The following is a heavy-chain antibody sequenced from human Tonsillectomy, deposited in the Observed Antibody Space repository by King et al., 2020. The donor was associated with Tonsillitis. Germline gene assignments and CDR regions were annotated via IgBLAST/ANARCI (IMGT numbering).Heavy chain of an antibody. CDR3: ARHKYYYDSSGYEYFQH. D-gene: IGHD3-22*01. CDR1: GFTFSSYG. CDR2: IWYGGSNK. V-gene: IGHV3-33*01. J-gene: IGHJ1*01. Sequence: QLVQSGGGVVQPGRSLRLSCAASGFTFSSYGMHWVRQGPGKGLEWVAVIWYGGSNKYYADSVKGRFTISRDNSNNTLYLQMNSLRAEDTSVYYCARHKYYYDSSGYEYFQHWGQGTLVTVSS.